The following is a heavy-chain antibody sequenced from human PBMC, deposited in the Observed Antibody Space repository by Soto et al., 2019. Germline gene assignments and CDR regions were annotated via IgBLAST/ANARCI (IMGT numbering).Heavy chain of an antibody. D-gene: IGHD4-17*01. V-gene: IGHV3-23*01. J-gene: IGHJ3*02. Sequence: EVQLLESGGGLVQPGGSLRLSCAASGFTFSAYAMSWVRQTPEKGLEWVSGISASRGRTFYADSVKGRFTIFSDNSKNTLYLQMNSLRAEDTAVYYCVKDPNGDYVGGFDMWGQGTRVTVSS. CDR3: VKDPNGDYVGGFDM. CDR2: ISASRGRT. CDR1: GFTFSAYA.